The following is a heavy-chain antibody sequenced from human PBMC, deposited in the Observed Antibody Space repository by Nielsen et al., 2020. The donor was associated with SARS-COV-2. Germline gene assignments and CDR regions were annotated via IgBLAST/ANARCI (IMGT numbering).Heavy chain of an antibody. CDR3: ARGNPFTVWFGELTGRNAMDV. J-gene: IGHJ6*02. CDR2: ISSSSSYI. Sequence: GESLKISCAASGFTFSSYSMNWVRQAPGKGLEWVSSISSSSSYIYYADSVKGRFTISRDNAKNSLYLQMNSLRAEDTAVYYCARGNPFTVWFGELTGRNAMDVWGQGTTVTVSS. CDR1: GFTFSSYS. D-gene: IGHD3-10*01. V-gene: IGHV3-21*01.